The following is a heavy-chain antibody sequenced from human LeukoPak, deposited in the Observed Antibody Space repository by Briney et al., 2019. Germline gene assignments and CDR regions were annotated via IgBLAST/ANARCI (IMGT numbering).Heavy chain of an antibody. CDR3: VASSIFGMAPRAFDY. J-gene: IGHJ4*02. Sequence: PSETLSLTCAVYGGTFSGYYWSWIRQPPGKRLEWVGESNDSGGTNYNPSLKSRVTISADKSKNQVSLKLTSVTAADTAVYYCVASSIFGMAPRAFDYWGQGTLVTVSS. CDR2: SNDSGGT. CDR1: GGTFSGYY. D-gene: IGHD3-3*01. V-gene: IGHV4-34*08.